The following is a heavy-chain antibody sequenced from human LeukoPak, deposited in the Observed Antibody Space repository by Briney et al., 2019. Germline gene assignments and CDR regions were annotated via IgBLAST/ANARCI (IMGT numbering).Heavy chain of an antibody. CDR2: ISYDGSNK. CDR3: ARDFSPLVYYYYSYDMDV. J-gene: IGHJ6*03. D-gene: IGHD2-8*02. Sequence: PGGSLRLSCAASGFTFSSYPMHWVRQAPGKGLEWVAVISYDGSNKYYADSVKGRFTISRDNSKNTLYLQMNSLRAEDTAVYYCARDFSPLVYYYYSYDMDVWGKGTTGTVSS. V-gene: IGHV3-30*04. CDR1: GFTFSSYP.